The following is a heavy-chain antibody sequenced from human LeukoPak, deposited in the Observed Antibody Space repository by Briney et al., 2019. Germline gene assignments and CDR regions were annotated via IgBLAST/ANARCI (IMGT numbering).Heavy chain of an antibody. CDR3: ARQIIAAGKNYYGMDV. CDR1: GGSISSYY. Sequence: SETLSLTCTVSGGSISSYYWTWMRQPAGNGLEWIGRIYTSGSTNYNPSLKSRVTMSVDTSNNQFSLNLSSVTAADTAVYYCARQIIAAGKNYYGMDVWGQGTTVTVSS. CDR2: IYTSGST. V-gene: IGHV4-4*07. D-gene: IGHD6-13*01. J-gene: IGHJ6*02.